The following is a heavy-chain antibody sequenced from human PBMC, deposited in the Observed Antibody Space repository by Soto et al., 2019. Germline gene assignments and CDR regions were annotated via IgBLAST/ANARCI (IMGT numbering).Heavy chain of an antibody. J-gene: IGHJ6*02. CDR3: ARADGGNSVYYYYGMDV. V-gene: IGHV1-46*01. D-gene: IGHD2-21*02. CDR2: INPSGHST. CDR1: GYTFTSYY. Sequence: ASVKASCKASGYTFTSYYLHWVRQAPGQVLEWLGIINPSGHSTSYAQKFQGRVTMTRDTSTSTVYMELSSLRSEDTAVYYCARADGGNSVYYYYGMDVWGQGATLTVSS.